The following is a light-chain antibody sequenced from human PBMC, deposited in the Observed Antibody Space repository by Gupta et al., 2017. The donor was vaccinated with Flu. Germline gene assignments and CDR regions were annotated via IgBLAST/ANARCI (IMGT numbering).Light chain of an antibody. CDR1: SSDVGSDNY. Sequence: SITVSCTGTSSDVGSDNYVSWYQHHPDKAPKLIIYDVSNRPSGVSDRFSGSKSGNTASLTISGLQAEDEADFYCSSYTSSGTLIFGAGIKVTVL. V-gene: IGLV2-14*03. CDR2: DVS. CDR3: SSYTSSGTLI. J-gene: IGLJ2*01.